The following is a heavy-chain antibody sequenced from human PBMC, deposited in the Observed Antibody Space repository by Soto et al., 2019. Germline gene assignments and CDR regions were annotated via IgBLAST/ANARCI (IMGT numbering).Heavy chain of an antibody. D-gene: IGHD2-15*01. V-gene: IGHV4-59*01. J-gene: IGHJ3*02. CDR2: IYYSGIT. CDR1: GGSIGPSY. Sequence: QVQLQESGPGLVKPSETLSLTCTVSGGSIGPSYWSWVRQPPGKGLEWIGYIYYSGITNYNPSLKSRVNILVDLYKKQFSLRLSSVTSADTAVYYCAGHRCSGASCKAFDIWGQGTMVTVSS. CDR3: AGHRCSGASCKAFDI.